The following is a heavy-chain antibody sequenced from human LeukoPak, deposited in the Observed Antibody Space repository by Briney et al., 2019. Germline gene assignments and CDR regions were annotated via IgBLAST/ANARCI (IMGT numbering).Heavy chain of an antibody. J-gene: IGHJ4*02. CDR1: DDSISRDF. D-gene: IGHD6-19*01. V-gene: IGHV4-59*01. CDR3: ARLPDVSGWPFDY. Sequence: PSETLSLTCTASDDSISRDFWTWIRQPPGKGLEWIGYIRYSGRTEYNPSLKSRVTISIQTSKNPFSLKLTSVTAAGTAIYYCARLPDVSGWPFDYWGQGILVTVSS. CDR2: IRYSGRT.